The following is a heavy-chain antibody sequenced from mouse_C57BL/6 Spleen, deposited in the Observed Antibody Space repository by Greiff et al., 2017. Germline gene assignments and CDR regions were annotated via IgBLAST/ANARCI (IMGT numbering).Heavy chain of an antibody. CDR2: ISYDGSN. CDR1: GYSITSGYY. Sequence: DVKLQESGPGLVKPSQSLSLTCSVTGYSITSGYYWNWIRQFPGNKLEWMGYISYDGSNNYNPSLKNRISITRDTSKNQFFLKLNSVTTEDTATYYCAREDDGYLAWFAYWGQGTLVTVSA. J-gene: IGHJ3*01. D-gene: IGHD2-3*01. V-gene: IGHV3-6*01. CDR3: AREDDGYLAWFAY.